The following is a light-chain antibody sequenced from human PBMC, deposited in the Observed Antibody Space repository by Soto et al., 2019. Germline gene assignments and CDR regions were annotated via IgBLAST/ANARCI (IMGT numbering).Light chain of an antibody. Sequence: EIVFTQSPCTLSLSPGERATLSCRASQSVSSSFIAWYQHKPGQAPRLLIYGASSRATGIPDRFSGSGSGTDFTLTISRLEPEDFAVYFCQQYGSSPPHTFGQGTKVDIK. CDR3: QQYGSSPPHT. CDR1: QSVSSSF. V-gene: IGKV3-20*01. J-gene: IGKJ2*01. CDR2: GAS.